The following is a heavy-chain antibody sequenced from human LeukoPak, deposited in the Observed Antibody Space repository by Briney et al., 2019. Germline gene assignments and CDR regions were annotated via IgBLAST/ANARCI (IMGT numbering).Heavy chain of an antibody. CDR3: VRDPSGHGLDV. J-gene: IGHJ6*02. CDR2: ISSSGSNI. Sequence: GGSLRLSCAASGFTFRSYEMNWVRQAPGKGLEWVSYISSSGSNINYADSVKGRFTISRENAKNSLFLQMNSLRAGDTAVYYCVRDPSGHGLDVWGQGTTVTVSS. CDR1: GFTFRSYE. V-gene: IGHV3-48*03. D-gene: IGHD5-12*01.